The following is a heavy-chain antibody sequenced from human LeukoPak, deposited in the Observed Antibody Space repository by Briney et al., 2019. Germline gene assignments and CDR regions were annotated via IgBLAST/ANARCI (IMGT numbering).Heavy chain of an antibody. Sequence: ASVKVSCKASGYTFTSYYMHWVRQAPGQGLEWMGIINPSGGSTSYAQKFQGRVTMTRDTSTSTVYMELSSLRSEGTAVYYCARVRIGHPTVTTTSYYFDYWGQGTLVTVSS. CDR3: ARVRIGHPTVTTTSYYFDY. J-gene: IGHJ4*02. D-gene: IGHD4-11*01. CDR2: INPSGGST. V-gene: IGHV1-46*01. CDR1: GYTFTSYY.